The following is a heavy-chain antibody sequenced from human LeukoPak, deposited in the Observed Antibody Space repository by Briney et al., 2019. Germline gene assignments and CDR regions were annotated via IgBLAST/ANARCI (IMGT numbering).Heavy chain of an antibody. V-gene: IGHV3-11*01. CDR2: ISSSGSTI. J-gene: IGHJ6*03. Sequence: GGSLRLSCAAPGFTFSDYYMSWIRQAPGRGLEWVSYISSSGSTIYYADSVKGRFTISRDNAKNSLYLQMNSLRAEDTAVYYCAREMYDYYYMDVWGKGTTVTVSS. CDR1: GFTFSDYY. CDR3: AREMYDYYYMDV.